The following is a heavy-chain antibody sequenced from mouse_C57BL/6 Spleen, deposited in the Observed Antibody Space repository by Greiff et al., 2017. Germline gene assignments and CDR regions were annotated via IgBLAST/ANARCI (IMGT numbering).Heavy chain of an antibody. J-gene: IGHJ3*01. Sequence: LVESGAELVRPGSSVKLSCKDSYFAFMASAMHWVKQRPGHGLEWIGSFTMYSDATAYSENFKGKATLTANTSSSTAYMERSSRTSEDSAVYDCERSDGYSFAYWGQGTLVTVSA. D-gene: IGHD2-3*01. CDR2: FTMYSDAT. CDR1: YFAFMASA. CDR3: ERSDGYSFAY. V-gene: IGHV1-49*01.